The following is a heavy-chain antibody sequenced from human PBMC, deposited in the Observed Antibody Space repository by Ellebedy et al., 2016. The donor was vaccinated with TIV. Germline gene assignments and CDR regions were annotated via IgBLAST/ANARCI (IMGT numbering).Heavy chain of an antibody. CDR1: GGFITSSDSY. J-gene: IGHJ5*02. D-gene: IGHD1-7*01. V-gene: IGHV4-39*01. CDR3: ARSQNYFDP. Sequence: MPSETLSLTCTVSGGFITSSDSYWGWIRQPPGKGLEWIATIEYSGNIYYNASLKSRVIISADISKNQFSLQVSSLTAADTAVYYCARSQNYFDPWGQGTLVTVSS. CDR2: IEYSGNI.